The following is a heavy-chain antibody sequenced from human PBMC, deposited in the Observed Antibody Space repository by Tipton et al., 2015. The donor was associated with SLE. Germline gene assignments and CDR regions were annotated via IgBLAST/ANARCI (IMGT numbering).Heavy chain of an antibody. CDR2: IYYSGST. V-gene: IGHV4-30-4*08. CDR3: ASLVPYSSTWPAQD. CDR1: GGSISSGDYY. D-gene: IGHD6-13*01. Sequence: TLSLTCTVSGGSISSGDYYWSWIRQPPGKGLEWIGYIYYSGSTYYNLSLKSRVTMSLDTSKNQFSLKLSSVTAADTAVYYCASLVPYSSTWPAQDWGQGTLVTVSS. J-gene: IGHJ4*02.